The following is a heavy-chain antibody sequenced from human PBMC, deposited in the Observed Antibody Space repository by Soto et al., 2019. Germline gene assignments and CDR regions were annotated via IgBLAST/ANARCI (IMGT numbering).Heavy chain of an antibody. J-gene: IGHJ4*02. CDR3: ARSVAVPCAHIHY. CDR2: IYYSGST. Sequence: PSETLSLTCTVSGGSISSYYWSWIRQPPGNGLEWIGYIYYSGSTNYNPSLKSRVSISVDTSKNEFSLRLSSVTAADTAVYFCARSVAVPCAHIHYWGQGTQVTVSS. CDR1: GGSISSYY. D-gene: IGHD2-21*01. V-gene: IGHV4-59*01.